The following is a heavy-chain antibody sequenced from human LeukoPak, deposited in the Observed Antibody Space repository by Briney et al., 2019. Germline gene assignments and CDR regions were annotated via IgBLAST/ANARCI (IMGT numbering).Heavy chain of an antibody. J-gene: IGHJ6*02. CDR1: GFTFSSYA. V-gene: IGHV3-30-3*01. Sequence: GGSLRLSCAASGFTFSSYAMHWVRQAPGKGLEWVAVISYDGSNKYYADSVKGRFTISRDNSKNTVYVQMNSLRAEDTAVYYCAKGVGYGGMDVWAKGPRLPSP. CDR2: ISYDGSNK. CDR3: AKGVGYGGMDV. D-gene: IGHD2-8*01.